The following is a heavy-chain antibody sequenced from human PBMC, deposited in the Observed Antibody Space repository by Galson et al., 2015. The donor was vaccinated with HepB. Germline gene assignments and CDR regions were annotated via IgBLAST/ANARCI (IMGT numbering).Heavy chain of an antibody. CDR1: GGTFSSYA. CDR3: AREVSGYSYGFDY. V-gene: IGHV1-69*04. CDR2: IIPILGIA. J-gene: IGHJ4*02. D-gene: IGHD5-18*01. Sequence: SCKASGGTFSSYAISWVRQAPGQGLEWVGRIIPILGIANYAQKFQGRVTITADKSTSTAYMELSSLRSEDTAVYYCAREVSGYSYGFDYWGQGTLVTVSS.